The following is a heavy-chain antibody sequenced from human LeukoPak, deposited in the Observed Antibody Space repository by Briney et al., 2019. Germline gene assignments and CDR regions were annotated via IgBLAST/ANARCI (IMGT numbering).Heavy chain of an antibody. V-gene: IGHV1-69*05. Sequence: GASVKVSCKASGGTFSSYAISWVRQAPGQGLEWMGRIIPIFGTANYAQKFQGRVTITTDESTSTAYMELSSLRSEDTAVYYCARVFDYDSLRGVIGYWGQGTLVTVSS. CDR3: ARVFDYDSLRGVIGY. D-gene: IGHD3-9*01. J-gene: IGHJ4*02. CDR2: IIPIFGTA. CDR1: GGTFSSYA.